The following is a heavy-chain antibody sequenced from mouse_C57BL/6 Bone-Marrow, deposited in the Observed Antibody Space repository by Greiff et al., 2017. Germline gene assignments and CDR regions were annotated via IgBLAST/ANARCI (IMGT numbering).Heavy chain of an antibody. V-gene: IGHV5-4*01. CDR2: ISDGGSYT. Sequence: EVQGVESGGGLVKPGGSLKLSCAASGFTFSSYAMSWVRQTPEKRLEWVATISDGGSYTYYPDNVKGRFTISSDNAKNNLYLQMRHLKSEDTAMYYCARVNFYYYGSKDYWGQGTTLTVSS. D-gene: IGHD1-1*01. CDR3: ARVNFYYYGSKDY. CDR1: GFTFSSYA. J-gene: IGHJ2*01.